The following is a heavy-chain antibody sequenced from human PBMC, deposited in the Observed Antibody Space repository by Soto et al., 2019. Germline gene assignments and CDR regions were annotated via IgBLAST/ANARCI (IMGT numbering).Heavy chain of an antibody. Sequence: SGGSLRLSCSASGFTFSSYAMHWVRQAPGKGLEYVSSISTNGGSTHYADSVKGRFTISRDNSKNTQYLKMSSLRADDTAVYYCVKGEYYYDSSGYYPFDYWGQGT. J-gene: IGHJ4*02. D-gene: IGHD3-22*01. CDR1: GFTFSSYA. CDR3: VKGEYYYDSSGYYPFDY. CDR2: ISTNGGST. V-gene: IGHV3-64D*06.